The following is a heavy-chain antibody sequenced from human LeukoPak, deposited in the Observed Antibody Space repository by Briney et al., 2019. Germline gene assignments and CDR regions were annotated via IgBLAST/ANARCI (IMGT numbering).Heavy chain of an antibody. J-gene: IGHJ4*02. Sequence: GGSLRLSCAASEFTFSTYDMIWVRQAPGKGLEWVSAISGSGGSTYYADSVKGRFTIPRDNSKNTLYLQMNSLRAEDTAVYYCAKDRYSGYDSFDYWGQGTLVTVSS. CDR3: AKDRYSGYDSFDY. V-gene: IGHV3-23*01. CDR2: ISGSGGST. D-gene: IGHD5-12*01. CDR1: EFTFSTYD.